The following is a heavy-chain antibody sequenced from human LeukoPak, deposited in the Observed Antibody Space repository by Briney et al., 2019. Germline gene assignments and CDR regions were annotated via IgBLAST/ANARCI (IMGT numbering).Heavy chain of an antibody. D-gene: IGHD5-18*01. Sequence: GGSLRLSCVASGFTFSTFAMIWVRQPPGKGLEWVSSIFPSGGEIHYADPVRGRFTISRDNSKSTLSLQMNSLRVEDTAIYYCATYRQALLPFESWGQGTLVTVSS. CDR2: IFPSGGEI. CDR3: ATYRQALLPFES. V-gene: IGHV3-23*01. CDR1: GFTFSTFA. J-gene: IGHJ4*02.